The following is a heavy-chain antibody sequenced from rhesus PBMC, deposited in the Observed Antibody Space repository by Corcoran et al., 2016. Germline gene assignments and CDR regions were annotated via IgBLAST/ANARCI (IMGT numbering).Heavy chain of an antibody. D-gene: IGHD5-24*01. CDR3: AKVAGWQWADY. CDR2: YIINGGGSK. V-gene: IGHV3S5*01. CDR1: GLTFSSYG. Sequence: EVQLVESGGGLVQPGGSLRLSCAASGLTFSSYGMSWVLQVPGKGLEWDSYIINGGGSKYYADSVTGRFTISRDNSKNTLSLQMNSLRAEDTAVYYCAKVAGWQWADYWGQGVLVTVSS. J-gene: IGHJ4*01.